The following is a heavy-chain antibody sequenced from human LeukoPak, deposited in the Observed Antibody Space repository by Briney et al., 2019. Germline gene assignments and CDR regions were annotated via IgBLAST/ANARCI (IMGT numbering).Heavy chain of an antibody. J-gene: IGHJ4*02. CDR1: GYTFTSYG. D-gene: IGHD6-19*01. Sequence: GASVKVSCKASGYTFTSYGISWVRQAPGQGLEWMGWISAYNGNTNYAQKLQGRVTMTTDTSTSTAYMELRSLRSDVTAVYYCARGPIHKYSSGWYGYWGQGTLVTVSS. V-gene: IGHV1-18*01. CDR3: ARGPIHKYSSGWYGY. CDR2: ISAYNGNT.